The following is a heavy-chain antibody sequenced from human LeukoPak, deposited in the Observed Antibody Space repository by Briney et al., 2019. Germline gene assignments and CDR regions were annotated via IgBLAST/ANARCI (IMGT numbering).Heavy chain of an antibody. CDR1: GFTFSNAW. V-gene: IGHV3-15*01. J-gene: IGHJ4*02. CDR3: TTALEEWLAFDY. Sequence: PGGSLRLSCAASGFTFSNAWMSWVRQAPGKGLEWVGRIKSKTDGGTTDYAAPVKGRFTISRDDSKNTLYLQMNSLKTEDTAVYYCTTALEEWLAFDYWGQGTLVTVSS. D-gene: IGHD6-19*01. CDR2: IKSKTDGGTT.